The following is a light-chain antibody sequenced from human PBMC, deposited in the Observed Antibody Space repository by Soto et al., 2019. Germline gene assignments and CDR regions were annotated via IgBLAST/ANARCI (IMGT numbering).Light chain of an antibody. CDR1: SSDVGGYNY. V-gene: IGLV2-11*01. Sequence: QCVLTQPRSVSGSPGQSVTISCTGTSSDVGGYNYVSWYQQHPGKAPKLMIYDVSKRPSGVPDRFSGSKSGNTASLTISGLQAEDEADYYCCSYAGSYTHVFGTGTKVT. CDR3: CSYAGSYTHV. CDR2: DVS. J-gene: IGLJ1*01.